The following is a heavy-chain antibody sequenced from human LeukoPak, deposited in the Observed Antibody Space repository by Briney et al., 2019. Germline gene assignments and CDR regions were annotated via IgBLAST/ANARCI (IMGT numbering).Heavy chain of an antibody. D-gene: IGHD6-6*01. CDR3: ARDYSSSWLRFFDY. V-gene: IGHV3-33*01. J-gene: IGHJ4*02. CDR1: GFTFSSYG. Sequence: GGPLILSCAASGFTFSSYGMHWVRQAPGKGLEWVAVMWFDGSNIYYADSVKGRFTISRDNSKNTLYLQMNSLRAEDTAVYYCARDYSSSWLRFFDYWGQGTLVTVSS. CDR2: MWFDGSNI.